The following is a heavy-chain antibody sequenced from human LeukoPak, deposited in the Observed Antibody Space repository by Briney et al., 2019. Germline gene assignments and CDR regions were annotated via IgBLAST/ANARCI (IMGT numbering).Heavy chain of an antibody. CDR2: ISYDGTNK. J-gene: IGHJ4*02. D-gene: IGHD3-22*01. V-gene: IGHV3-30*18. Sequence: PGRSLRLSCAASGFTFSSYGMHWVRLAPGKGLEWVAAISYDGTNKYYTNSVKGQFTISRDNSKNTLYLQMNSLRAEDTAVYYCAKDNYYDSSAFVDYWGQGTLVTVSS. CDR3: AKDNYYDSSAFVDY. CDR1: GFTFSSYG.